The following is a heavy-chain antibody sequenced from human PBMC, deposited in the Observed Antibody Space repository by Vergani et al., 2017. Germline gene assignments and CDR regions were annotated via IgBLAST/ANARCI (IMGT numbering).Heavy chain of an antibody. CDR1: SFKLGDYG. J-gene: IGHJ4*02. CDR3: ARETRDTPSSLDY. D-gene: IGHD5-24*01. CDR2: TWYEGNNN. V-gene: IGHV3-33*01. Sequence: QVQLVESGGGVVQPGRSLRLSCTPSSFKLGDYGMHWVRQPPRMGLEWVSMTWYEGNNNYYADSVKGRFTISKDISKNTLYLQMNSHRGDDTAVYYCARETRDTPSSLDYWGQGTLVTVSS.